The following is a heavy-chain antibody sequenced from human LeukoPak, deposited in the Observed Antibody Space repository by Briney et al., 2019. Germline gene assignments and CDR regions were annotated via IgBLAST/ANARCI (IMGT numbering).Heavy chain of an antibody. Sequence: PGGSLRLSCAASGFTFSSYWMHSVRHAPGKGLVWVSRINSDGSSTSYADSVKGRFTISRDNAKNTLYLQMNSLRAEDTAVYYCARNSMGSGRYYYYYMDVWGKGTTVTVSS. D-gene: IGHD1-26*01. CDR2: INSDGSST. J-gene: IGHJ6*03. V-gene: IGHV3-74*01. CDR1: GFTFSSYW. CDR3: ARNSMGSGRYYYYYMDV.